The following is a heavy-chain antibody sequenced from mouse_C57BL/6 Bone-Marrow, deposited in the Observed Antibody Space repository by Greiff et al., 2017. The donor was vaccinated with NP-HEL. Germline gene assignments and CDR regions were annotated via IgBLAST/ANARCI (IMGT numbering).Heavy chain of an antibody. CDR2: ISNLAYSI. J-gene: IGHJ4*01. D-gene: IGHD1-1*01. Sequence: EVKLVESGGGLVQPGGSLKLSCAASGFTFSDYGMAWVRQAPRKGPEWVAFISNLAYSIYYADTVTGRFTISRENAKNTLYLEMSSLRSEDTAMYYCARPIGTVVAGDAMDYWGQGTSVTVSS. CDR1: GFTFSDYG. V-gene: IGHV5-15*01. CDR3: ARPIGTVVAGDAMDY.